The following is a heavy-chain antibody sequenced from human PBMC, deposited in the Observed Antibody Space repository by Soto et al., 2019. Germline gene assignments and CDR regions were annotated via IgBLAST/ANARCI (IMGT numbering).Heavy chain of an antibody. CDR3: ARGQLIWYGDLTPYYRDMDV. D-gene: IGHD3-10*01. CDR1: GGSFTDFY. V-gene: IGHV4-34*02. CDR2: ISHDGGT. Sequence: QVHLQQWGAGLLRPSETLSLTCAFYGGSFTDFYWSWVRQSPGKGLEWVGEISHDGGTNYSPSLASRVSISVATSKNPFSLHLRSVTAADTGLYFCARGQLIWYGDLTPYYRDMDVWGQGATVTVSS. J-gene: IGHJ6*02.